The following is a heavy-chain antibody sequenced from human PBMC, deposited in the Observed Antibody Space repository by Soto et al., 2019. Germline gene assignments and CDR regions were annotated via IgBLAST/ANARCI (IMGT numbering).Heavy chain of an antibody. CDR2: IRSKALSYAT. V-gene: IGHV3-73*02. D-gene: IGHD1-1*01. CDR1: GFTFSDSA. CDR3: LRASWNYYYYGMDI. J-gene: IGHJ6*02. Sequence: EVQLVESGGGLVQPGGSLKLSCAASGFTFSDSAMHWVRQASGKGLEWVGRIRSKALSYATAYAASVQGRFTISRDDSESRAYLQMNSLKTEDTAVYYCLRASWNYYYYGMDIWGQGTTVTVSS.